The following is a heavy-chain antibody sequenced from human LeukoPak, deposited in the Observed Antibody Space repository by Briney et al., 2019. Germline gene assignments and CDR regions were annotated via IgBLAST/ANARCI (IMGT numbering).Heavy chain of an antibody. CDR1: GYTFTSYV. J-gene: IGHJ6*03. D-gene: IGHD3-3*01. V-gene: IGHV1-3*03. Sequence: ASVKVSCKASGYTFTSYVIHWVRQAPGQRLEWMGWINAGNGNTECSQEFQDRVTISRDTSASTAYMELSSLRSEDMAVYYCARARYETRIWPKSRYDYYHYMDVWGKGTTVTVSS. CDR2: INAGNGNT. CDR3: ARARYETRIWPKSRYDYYHYMDV.